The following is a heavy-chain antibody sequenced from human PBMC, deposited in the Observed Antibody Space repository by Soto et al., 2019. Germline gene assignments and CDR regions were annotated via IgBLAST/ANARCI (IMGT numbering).Heavy chain of an antibody. J-gene: IGHJ5*02. D-gene: IGHD2-15*01. V-gene: IGHV4-4*07. Sequence: SETLSLTCTVSGGSISSYYWSWIRQPAGKGLEWIGRIYTSGSTTYNPSLKSRVTMPVDTSKNQFALKLSSVTAADTAVYYCARGRVYCSGSSCYSDWFDPWGQGTLVTVSS. CDR3: ARGRVYCSGSSCYSDWFDP. CDR2: IYTSGST. CDR1: GGSISSYY.